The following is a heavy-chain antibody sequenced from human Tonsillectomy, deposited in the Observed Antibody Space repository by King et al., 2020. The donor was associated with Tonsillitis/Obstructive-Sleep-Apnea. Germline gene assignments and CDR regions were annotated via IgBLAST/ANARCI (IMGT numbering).Heavy chain of an antibody. D-gene: IGHD6-19*01. J-gene: IGHJ4*02. V-gene: IGHV3-30*18. CDR3: AKASGYTSGWYDY. CDR1: GFSFNSHG. Sequence: VQLVESGGGVVQPGRSLRLSCAAYGFSFNSHGMHWVRQAPGKGLEWVALISYDGNKKYYGDSVKGRFTISRDSSKNTRYLQMNSLRTEDTAIYYCAKASGYTSGWYDYWGQGSLVTVSS. CDR2: ISYDGNKK.